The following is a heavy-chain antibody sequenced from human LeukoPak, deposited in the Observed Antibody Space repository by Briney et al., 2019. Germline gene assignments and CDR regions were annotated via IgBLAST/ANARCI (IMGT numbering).Heavy chain of an antibody. D-gene: IGHD3-3*01. CDR3: ARSLRFLEWLPYYYYYGMDV. J-gene: IGHJ6*02. CDR2: IYYSGST. V-gene: IGHV4-59*01. Sequence: SETLSLTCTVSGGSISSYYWSWIRQPPGKGLEWIGYIYYSGSTNYNPSLKSRVTISVDTSKNQFPLKLSSVTAADTAVYYCARSLRFLEWLPYYYYYGMDVWGQGTTVTVSS. CDR1: GGSISSYY.